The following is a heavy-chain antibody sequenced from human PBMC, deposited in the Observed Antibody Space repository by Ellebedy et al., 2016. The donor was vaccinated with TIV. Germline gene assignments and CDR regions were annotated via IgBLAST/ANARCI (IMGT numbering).Heavy chain of an antibody. CDR3: ARVAAGTWGGIDF. V-gene: IGHV4-4*02. CDR1: GDSINTNSW. Sequence: MPSETLSLTCAVSGDSINTNSWWSWVRQPPGKGLDWSGEIYHSGTTNYNPSLRSRVTISFDKSKNQFSLGLSSVTAADTAVYYCARVAAGTWGGIDFWGPGTLVTVSS. J-gene: IGHJ4*02. D-gene: IGHD6-13*01. CDR2: IYHSGTT.